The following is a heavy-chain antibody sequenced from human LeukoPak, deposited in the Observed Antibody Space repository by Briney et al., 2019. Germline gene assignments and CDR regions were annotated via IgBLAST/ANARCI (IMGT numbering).Heavy chain of an antibody. D-gene: IGHD2-15*01. J-gene: IGHJ5*02. Sequence: SETLSLTCAVYGGSFSGYYWSWIRQPPGKGLEWIGEINHSGSTNYNPSLESRVTISVDTSKNQFSLKLSSVTAADTAVYYCARDIGYCSGGSCYDYNWFDPWGQGTLVTVSS. CDR1: GGSFSGYY. CDR2: INHSGST. V-gene: IGHV4-34*01. CDR3: ARDIGYCSGGSCYDYNWFDP.